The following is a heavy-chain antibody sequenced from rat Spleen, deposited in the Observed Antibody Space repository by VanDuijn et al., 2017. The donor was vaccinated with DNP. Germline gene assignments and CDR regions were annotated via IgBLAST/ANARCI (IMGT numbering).Heavy chain of an antibody. Sequence: EVQLVESGGGLVQPGRSLKLSCAASGFTFSNYDMAWVRQAPTKGLEWVASISTSGGSTYYRDSVKGRFTVSRDNAKSTLYLQMDSLRSEDTATYYCARGGYYPNWFAYWGQGTLVTVSS. J-gene: IGHJ3*01. CDR1: GFTFSNYD. D-gene: IGHD1-12*03. V-gene: IGHV5-25*01. CDR2: ISTSGGST. CDR3: ARGGYYPNWFAY.